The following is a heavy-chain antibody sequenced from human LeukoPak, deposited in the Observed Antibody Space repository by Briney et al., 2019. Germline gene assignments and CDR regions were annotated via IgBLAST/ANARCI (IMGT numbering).Heavy chain of an antibody. CDR1: GGSFSGYY. D-gene: IGHD1-1*01. CDR3: ARVSQLEPLLDY. CDR2: INHSGST. J-gene: IGHJ4*02. Sequence: SETLSLTCAVYGGSFSGYYWSRIRQPPGKGLEWIGEINHSGSTNYNPSLKSRVTISVDTSKNQFSLKLSSVTAADTAVYYCARVSQLEPLLDYWGQGTLVTVSS. V-gene: IGHV4-34*01.